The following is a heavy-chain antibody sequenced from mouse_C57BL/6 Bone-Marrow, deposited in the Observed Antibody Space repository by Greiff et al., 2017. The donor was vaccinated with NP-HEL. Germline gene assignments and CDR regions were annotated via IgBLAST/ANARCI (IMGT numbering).Heavy chain of an antibody. CDR2: IDPENGDT. D-gene: IGHD1-1*01. CDR3: TIFISTVVAPYYAMDY. V-gene: IGHV14-4*01. Sequence: EVQLQQSGAELVRPGASVKLSCTASGFNIKDDYMHWVKQRPEQGLEWIGWIDPENGDTEYASKFQGKATITADTSSNTAYLQLSSLTSEDTAVYYYTIFISTVVAPYYAMDYWGQGTSVTVSS. J-gene: IGHJ4*01. CDR1: GFNIKDDY.